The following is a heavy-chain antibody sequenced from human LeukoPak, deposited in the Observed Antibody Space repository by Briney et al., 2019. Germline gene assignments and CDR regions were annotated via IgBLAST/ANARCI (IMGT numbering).Heavy chain of an antibody. CDR2: INSDGSST. J-gene: IGHJ4*02. CDR3: ARDEYTRLDY. V-gene: IGHV3-74*01. D-gene: IGHD1-1*01. CDR1: GFSFSTYS. Sequence: GGSLRLSCAASGFSFSTYSMNWVRQAPGKGLVWVSRINSDGSSTSYADSVKGRFTISRDNAKNTLYLQMNSLRAEDTAVYYCARDEYTRLDYWGQGTLVTVSS.